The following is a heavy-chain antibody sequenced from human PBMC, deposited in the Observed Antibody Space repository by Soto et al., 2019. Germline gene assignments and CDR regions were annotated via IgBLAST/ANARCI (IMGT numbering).Heavy chain of an antibody. Sequence: SQTLGVAWTFARRSISSRVYYWVWIRQPQGRGLQRIGSLYYNVVTYYNPSLKSRVTISADTSANQFSLMVNSVTAADTAIYSCARLPSRHCVDYWGQGTMFTVSS. V-gene: IGHV4-39*01. CDR1: RRSISSRVYY. J-gene: IGHJ4*02. D-gene: IGHD2-21*01. CDR2: LYYNVVT. CDR3: ARLPSRHCVDY.